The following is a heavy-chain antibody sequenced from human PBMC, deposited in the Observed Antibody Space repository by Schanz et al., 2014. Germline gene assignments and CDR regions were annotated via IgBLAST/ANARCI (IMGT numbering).Heavy chain of an antibody. CDR1: GFTFTNYA. J-gene: IGHJ4*02. CDR3: AKSLESCPGGRCSRGYFDY. Sequence: EVQLLESGGGLVQPGGSLRLSCAASGFTFTNYAMSWVRQAPGKGLEWVSLISDSGDTAYYADSVKGRFTISRDNAKNSLYLEMNSLRAEDTAVYYCAKSLESCPGGRCSRGYFDYWGQGTLXTVSS. V-gene: IGHV3-23*01. CDR2: ISDSGDTA. D-gene: IGHD2-8*02.